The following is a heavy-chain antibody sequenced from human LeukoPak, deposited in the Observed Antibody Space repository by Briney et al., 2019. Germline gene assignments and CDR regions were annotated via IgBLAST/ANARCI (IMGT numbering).Heavy chain of an antibody. V-gene: IGHV3-23*01. CDR2: ISGSGGST. Sequence: PGGSLRLSCAASGFTFSSYAMSWVRQAPGKGLEWVSAISGSGGSTYYADSVKGRFTISRDNSKNTLYLQMNSLRAEDTAVYYCARHGSSSELFDYWGQGTLVTVSS. D-gene: IGHD6-6*01. CDR1: GFTFSSYA. CDR3: ARHGSSSELFDY. J-gene: IGHJ4*02.